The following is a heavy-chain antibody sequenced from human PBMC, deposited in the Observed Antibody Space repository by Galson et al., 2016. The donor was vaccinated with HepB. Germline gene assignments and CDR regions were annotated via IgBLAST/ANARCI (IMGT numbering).Heavy chain of an antibody. CDR3: ARGSPTMVGLDY. J-gene: IGHJ4*02. V-gene: IGHV4-31*03. CDR2: IYYSGST. Sequence: TLSLTCTVSGGSISSGGYYWSWIRQHPGKGLEYIGYIYYSGSTYYSPSLESRVSMSVGTSDNQFSLTLRSVTAADTAVYYCARGSPTMVGLDYWGQGTLGTVSS. D-gene: IGHD4-23*01. CDR1: GGSISSGGYY.